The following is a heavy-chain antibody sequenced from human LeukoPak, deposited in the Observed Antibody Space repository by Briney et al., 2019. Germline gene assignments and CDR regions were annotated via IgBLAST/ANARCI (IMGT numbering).Heavy chain of an antibody. CDR1: GFTFSTYE. Sequence: GGSLRLSCAASGFTFSTYEMHWVRQAPGKGLEWVAVISYDGSNKYYADSVKGRFTISRDNSKNTLYLQMNSLRAEDTAVYYCAKDLVYYYDSSGNPGYYYYGMDVWGQGTTVTVSS. V-gene: IGHV3-30*18. J-gene: IGHJ6*02. CDR3: AKDLVYYYDSSGNPGYYYYGMDV. D-gene: IGHD3-22*01. CDR2: ISYDGSNK.